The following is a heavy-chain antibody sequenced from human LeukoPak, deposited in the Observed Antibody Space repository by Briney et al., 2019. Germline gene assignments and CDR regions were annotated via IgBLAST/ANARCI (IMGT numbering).Heavy chain of an antibody. CDR3: ARVDSSSWFDYYYYGMDV. CDR2: IYYSGST. CDR1: GGSISSSSYY. D-gene: IGHD6-13*01. V-gene: IGHV4-39*01. Sequence: PSETLSLTCTVSGGSISSSSYYWGWIRQPPEKGLEWIGSIYYSGSTYYHPSLKSQVTISVDTSKNQFSLKLSSVTAADTAVYYCARVDSSSWFDYYYYGMDVWGQGTTVTVSS. J-gene: IGHJ6*02.